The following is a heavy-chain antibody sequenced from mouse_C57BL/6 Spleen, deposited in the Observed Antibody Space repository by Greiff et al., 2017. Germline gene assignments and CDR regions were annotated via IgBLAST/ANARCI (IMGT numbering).Heavy chain of an antibody. V-gene: IGHV1-15*01. CDR2: IDPETGGT. CDR1: GYTFTDYE. D-gene: IGHD4-1*01. Sequence: VQLQESGAELVRPGASVTLSCKASGYTFTDYEMHWVKPTPVHGLEWIGAIDPETGGTAYNQKFKGKAILTADKSSSTAYMELRSLTSEDSAVYYCTRMAGTRWGQGTTLTVSS. J-gene: IGHJ2*01. CDR3: TRMAGTR.